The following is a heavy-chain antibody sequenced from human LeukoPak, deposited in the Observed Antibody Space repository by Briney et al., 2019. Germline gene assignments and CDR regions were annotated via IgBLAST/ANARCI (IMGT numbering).Heavy chain of an antibody. D-gene: IGHD6-19*01. CDR3: AKDQGYSSAWYSRDGFDM. Sequence: PGGSLRLSCAASGFTFTSYWMSWVRQAPGKGLEWVSAISKSGDSTFYADSVKGRFTISRDNSQNTLYVQMNSLRAEDTAVYYCAKDQGYSSAWYSRDGFDMWGQGTMVTVSS. CDR2: ISKSGDST. CDR1: GFTFTSYW. J-gene: IGHJ3*02. V-gene: IGHV3-23*01.